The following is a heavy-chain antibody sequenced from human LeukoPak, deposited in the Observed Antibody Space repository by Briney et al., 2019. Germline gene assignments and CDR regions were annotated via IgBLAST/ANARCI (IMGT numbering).Heavy chain of an antibody. CDR1: GVSISSSY. Sequence: PSETLSVTCTVSGVSISSSYWSWIRQPPGKGLEWSGYIYYTGSTTYSPSLKSRITMSVDTSKSQFSLKLSSVTAADTAVYYCARLQSYGNFLDDYWGQGTLVTVSS. J-gene: IGHJ4*02. V-gene: IGHV4-59*12. CDR2: IYYTGST. D-gene: IGHD4-11*01. CDR3: ARLQSYGNFLDDY.